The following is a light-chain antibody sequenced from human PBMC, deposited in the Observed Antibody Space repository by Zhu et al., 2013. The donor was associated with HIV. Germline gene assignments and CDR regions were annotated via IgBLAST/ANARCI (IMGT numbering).Light chain of an antibody. CDR1: QSVGSRS. Sequence: EIVLTQSPGTLSLSPGETATLSCRASQSVGSRSLAWYQQKPGQAPRLLIYDASIRATGIADRFSGSGYETDFTLTITRLEPEDFAVYYCQQYGGSPRTFGQGPTWRSN. CDR3: QQYGGSPRT. V-gene: IGKV3-20*01. J-gene: IGKJ2*02. CDR2: DAS.